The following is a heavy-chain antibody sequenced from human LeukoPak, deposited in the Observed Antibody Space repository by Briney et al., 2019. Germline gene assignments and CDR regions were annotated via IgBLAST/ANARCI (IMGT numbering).Heavy chain of an antibody. V-gene: IGHV1-2*02. CDR1: GYTFTSYA. D-gene: IGHD3-10*01. CDR3: ARGLAARRGDY. CDR2: INPSSGGT. Sequence: ASVKVSCKASGYTFTSYAMHWVRQAPGQGLEWMGWINPSSGGTNYAQKFQGRVTMTRDTSISTAYMELSRLRSDDTAVYYCARGLAARRGDYWGQGTLVTVSS. J-gene: IGHJ4*02.